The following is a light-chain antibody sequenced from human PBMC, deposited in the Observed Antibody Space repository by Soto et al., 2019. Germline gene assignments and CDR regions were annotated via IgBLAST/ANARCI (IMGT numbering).Light chain of an antibody. CDR1: QSVSSN. V-gene: IGKV3D-15*01. CDR2: DAS. Sequence: EILMTQYPDTLSVSPGQRVTLSCRASQSVSSNLAWYQQKPGQAPRLLIYDASTRASGIPARFSGSGSGTDFTLTISSLQSEDLAVYYCQQYDNWPPLTFGGGTKVDIK. CDR3: QQYDNWPPLT. J-gene: IGKJ4*01.